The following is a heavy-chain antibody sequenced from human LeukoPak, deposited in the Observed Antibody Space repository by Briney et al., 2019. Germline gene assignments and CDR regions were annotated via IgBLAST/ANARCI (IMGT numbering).Heavy chain of an antibody. J-gene: IGHJ4*02. D-gene: IGHD3-22*01. CDR1: GGSISSSSYW. CDR3: ARNYYGSSGYYPWNFDY. CDR2: IYYSGST. V-gene: IGHV4-39*01. Sequence: SETLSLTCTVSGGSISSSSYWWGWIRQPPGKGLEWIANIYYSGSTHYNPSLKSRVTISIEKSKNQFSLKLSSVTAADTAVYYCARNYYGSSGYYPWNFDYWGQGTLVTVSS.